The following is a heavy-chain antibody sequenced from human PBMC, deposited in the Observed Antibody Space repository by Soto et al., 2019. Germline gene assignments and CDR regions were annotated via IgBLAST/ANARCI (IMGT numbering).Heavy chain of an antibody. CDR3: ATNPSGFGAFDT. D-gene: IGHD6-19*01. J-gene: IGHJ3*02. CDR1: GYSFMSYT. Sequence: QAQLVQSGAEVKKPGASVKVSCRASGYSFMSYTLYWLRQAPGQRLEWMGGINTGNGFPKYSQNFQGRVTFTRDTSTNTAYMDLGSLTSEDTAVYYCATNPSGFGAFDTWGQGTMVAVSS. CDR2: INTGNGFP. V-gene: IGHV1-3*04.